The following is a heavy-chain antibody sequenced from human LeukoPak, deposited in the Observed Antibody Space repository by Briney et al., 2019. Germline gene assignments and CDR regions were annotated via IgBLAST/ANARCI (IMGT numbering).Heavy chain of an antibody. CDR3: ARGSIAAAGSAFYI. J-gene: IGHJ3*02. CDR2: INPNSGGT. D-gene: IGHD6-13*01. Sequence: ASVKVSCKASVHTFTGYYMHWVRQAPGQGLEWMGRINPNSGGTNYAQKFQGRVTMTRDTSISTAYMELSRLRSDDTAVYYCARGSIAAAGSAFYILGQGTMVTVSS. CDR1: VHTFTGYY. V-gene: IGHV1-2*06.